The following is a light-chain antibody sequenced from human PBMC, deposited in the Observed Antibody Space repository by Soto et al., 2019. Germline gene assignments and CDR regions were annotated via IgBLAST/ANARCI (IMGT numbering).Light chain of an antibody. CDR3: NSYAGSNIYV. J-gene: IGLJ1*01. CDR2: EVS. CDR1: SSDVGGYNF. V-gene: IGLV2-8*01. Sequence: QSALTQPPSASGSPGQSVTISCTGTSSDVGGYNFVSWYQHHPGKAPKLIIYEVSKRPSGVPNRFSGSKSGNTASLPVSGLQAEDEADYYCNSYAGSNIYVFGSGTKLTVL.